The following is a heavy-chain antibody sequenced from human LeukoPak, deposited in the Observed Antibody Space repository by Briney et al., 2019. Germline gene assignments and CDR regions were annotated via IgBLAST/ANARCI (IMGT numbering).Heavy chain of an antibody. D-gene: IGHD2-21*01. J-gene: IGHJ5*02. CDR2: INPNSGGT. CDR1: GYTFTDYH. Sequence: ASVKVSCKTSGYTFTDYHMHWVRQAPGQGLEWMGWINPNSGGTSSAQKFQGRVTMTRDTSITTVYMEVSWLTSDDTAIYYCARADRLHGGPYLIGPWGQGTLVTVSS. V-gene: IGHV1-2*02. CDR3: ARADRLHGGPYLIGP.